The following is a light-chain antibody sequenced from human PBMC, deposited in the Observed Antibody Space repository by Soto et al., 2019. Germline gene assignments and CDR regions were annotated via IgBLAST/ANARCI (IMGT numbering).Light chain of an antibody. Sequence: QSALTQPASVSGSPGQLITISCTGTSSDVGSYNLVSWYQQHPGKAPKLMIYEGSKRPSGVSNRFSGSKSGNTASLTISGLQAEDEADYYCCSYAGSSIHVVFGGGTKVTVL. J-gene: IGLJ2*01. V-gene: IGLV2-23*01. CDR1: SSDVGSYNL. CDR2: EGS. CDR3: CSYAGSSIHVV.